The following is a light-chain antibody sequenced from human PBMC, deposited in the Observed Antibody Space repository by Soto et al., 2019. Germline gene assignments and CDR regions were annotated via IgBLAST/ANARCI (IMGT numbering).Light chain of an antibody. V-gene: IGKV1-39*01. Sequence: DIQMTQSPSSLSASVGDTVTITCRASQSISVHLNWYQQKGGKVPKLLIYAASNLYSGVPSRFTGSGSETDFALTFSSLQPEDFATYYCQQSYITPYTFGQGTRLEIK. CDR2: AAS. CDR3: QQSYITPYT. J-gene: IGKJ2*01. CDR1: QSISVH.